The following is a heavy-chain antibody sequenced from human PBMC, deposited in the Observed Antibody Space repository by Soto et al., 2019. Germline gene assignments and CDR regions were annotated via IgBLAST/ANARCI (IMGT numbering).Heavy chain of an antibody. J-gene: IGHJ4*02. CDR2: INAGNGNT. CDR1: GYTFTSYA. CDR3: ATGIVVVTALDY. D-gene: IGHD2-21*02. Sequence: QVQLVQSGAEEKKPGASVKVSCKASGYTFTSYAMHSVRQAPGQRLEWMGWINAGNGNTKYSQKFQGRVTITRDTSASTAYMELSSLRSEDRAVYCCATGIVVVTALDYWGRGTLVTVSS. V-gene: IGHV1-3*05.